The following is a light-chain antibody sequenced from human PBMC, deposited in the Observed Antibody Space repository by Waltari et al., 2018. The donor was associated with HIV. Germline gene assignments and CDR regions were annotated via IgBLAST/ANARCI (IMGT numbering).Light chain of an antibody. V-gene: IGLV1-40*01. CDR1: SSNLGAAYD. J-gene: IGLJ3*02. CDR3: QSYDSRLTVWV. CDR2: INI. Sequence: QSSLPQPASVSGALGQRVTISCTGSSSNLGAAYDLPWYQQFPGAAPKLLSYININRPAGVPDRFSGSKSGTSASLAITGLQAEDEADYYCQSYDSRLTVWVFGGGTKVTVL.